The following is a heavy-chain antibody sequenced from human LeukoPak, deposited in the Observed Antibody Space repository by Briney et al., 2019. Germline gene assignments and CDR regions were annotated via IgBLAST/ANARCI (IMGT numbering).Heavy chain of an antibody. D-gene: IGHD5-24*01. Sequence: PSETLSPTCTVSGGSISSYYWSWIRQPPGKGLEWIGYIYYSGSTNYNPSLKSRVTISVDTSKNQFSLKLSSVTAADTAVYYCARAICRDGYNCPPIDWGQGTLVTVSS. V-gene: IGHV4-59*01. CDR3: ARAICRDGYNCPPID. CDR2: IYYSGST. J-gene: IGHJ4*02. CDR1: GGSISSYY.